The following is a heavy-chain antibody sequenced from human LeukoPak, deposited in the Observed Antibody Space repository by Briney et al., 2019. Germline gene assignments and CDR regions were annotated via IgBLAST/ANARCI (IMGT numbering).Heavy chain of an antibody. Sequence: PGGSLRLSCAASGFTFSSYSMNWVRQAPGKGLEWVSYISSRSSTIYYADSVKGRFTISRDNAKNSLYLQMNSLRAEDTAVYYCAREGRQQLATNAFDIWGQGTMVTVSS. CDR2: ISSRSSTI. J-gene: IGHJ3*02. CDR3: AREGRQQLATNAFDI. CDR1: GFTFSSYS. D-gene: IGHD6-13*01. V-gene: IGHV3-48*01.